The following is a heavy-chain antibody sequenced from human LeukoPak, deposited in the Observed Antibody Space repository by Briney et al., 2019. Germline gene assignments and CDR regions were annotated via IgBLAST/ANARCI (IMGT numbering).Heavy chain of an antibody. V-gene: IGHV4-59*01. CDR2: VYCRGNA. CDR1: GGSISSYY. D-gene: IGHD5-12*01. CDR3: ARLSGYDWESFFDY. Sequence: PSETLSLTCTVSGGSISSYYWSWIRQPPRKGLECIGFVYCRGNANYNTPLRSRVTISLDTSKKQFSLKLSSVTAADTAVYYCARLSGYDWESFFDYWGQGTLVTVSS. J-gene: IGHJ4*02.